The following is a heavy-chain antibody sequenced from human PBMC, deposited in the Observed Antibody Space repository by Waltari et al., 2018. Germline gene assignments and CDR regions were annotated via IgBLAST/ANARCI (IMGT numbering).Heavy chain of an antibody. CDR1: GPTFNVYY. Sequence: VQLQQWGAGLLKPSETLSLTCAVDGPTFNVYYWSWIHQSPGKGLEWIGEINHSGNTNYNPSLRSRVAISVDTPKKQFSLKVTSVSAADTAVYYCARQRQDEYHYYYMDAWGKGTTVTVSS. V-gene: IGHV4-34*01. CDR3: ARQRQDEYHYYYMDA. CDR2: INHSGNT. J-gene: IGHJ6*03.